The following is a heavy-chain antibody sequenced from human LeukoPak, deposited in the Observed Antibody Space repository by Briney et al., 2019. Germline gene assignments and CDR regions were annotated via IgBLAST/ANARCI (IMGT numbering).Heavy chain of an antibody. CDR3: ARRDTRIAAAQLDY. D-gene: IGHD6-13*01. CDR1: GYSFTTYW. V-gene: IGHV5-51*01. CDR2: IYPGDSDT. J-gene: IGHJ4*02. Sequence: GASLQISCKGSGYSFTTYWIAWVRQMPGKGLEWMGIIYPGDSDTRYSPSFQGQVTFSADKSISTAYLQWSSLKASDTAMYYCARRDTRIAAAQLDYWGQGTLVTVSS.